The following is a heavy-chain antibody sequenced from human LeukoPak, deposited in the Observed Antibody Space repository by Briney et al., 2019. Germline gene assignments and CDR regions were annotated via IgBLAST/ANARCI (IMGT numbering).Heavy chain of an antibody. V-gene: IGHV1-8*01. CDR1: GFTFTSYD. Sequence: ASVKVSCKASGFTFTSYDMNWVRQATGQGPEWMGWMNPNSGDTGYAQEVQGRVTMTRNTSISTDYMELSSLRSEDTAVYYCARGRSVRSSPRGIDYWGQGTLVTVSS. CDR2: MNPNSGDT. CDR3: ARGRSVRSSPRGIDY. D-gene: IGHD6-6*01. J-gene: IGHJ4*02.